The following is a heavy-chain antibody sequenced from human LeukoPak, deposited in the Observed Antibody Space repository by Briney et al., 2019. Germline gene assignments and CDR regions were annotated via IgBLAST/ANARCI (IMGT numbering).Heavy chain of an antibody. CDR1: GYTFTGYY. D-gene: IGHD6-19*01. CDR3: ARSVVAGSGNFDY. V-gene: IGHV1-2*02. J-gene: IGHJ4*02. Sequence: ASVKVSCKASGYTFTGYYMHWVRQAPGHGLEWMGWINPNSGGTNTAQTFQGRVTMTRDTSIRTAYMELSRLRSDDTAVYFCARSVVAGSGNFDYRGQGTLVTVSS. CDR2: INPNSGGT.